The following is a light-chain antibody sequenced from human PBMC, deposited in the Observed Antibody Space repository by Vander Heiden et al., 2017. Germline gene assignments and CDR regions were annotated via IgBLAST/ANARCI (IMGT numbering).Light chain of an antibody. CDR1: QSISNY. CDR2: AAS. V-gene: IGKV1-39*01. CDR3: QQSYSTPRT. J-gene: IGKJ1*01. Sequence: DIQMTQPPSSLSASVGDRVTITCRASQSISNYLNWYQQKPGKAPKLLIYAASSLQSEVPSRFSGSGSVTDFTLTVSSLQPEDFATYYCQQSYSTPRTFGQGTKVEI.